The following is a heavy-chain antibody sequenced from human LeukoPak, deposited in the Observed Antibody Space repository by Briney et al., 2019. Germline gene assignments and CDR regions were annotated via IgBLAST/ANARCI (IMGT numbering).Heavy chain of an antibody. CDR2: INPDNGDT. Sequence: ASVKVSCKASGYTFTGFFLRWVRQAPRQGFQYMGWINPDNGDTNYAQKFQARVTMTRDTSISTVYMELSRLTSDDTAVYYCARAAVAAGGPNWFDPWGQGTLVTVSS. D-gene: IGHD6-13*01. CDR1: GYTFTGFF. J-gene: IGHJ5*02. CDR3: ARAAVAAGGPNWFDP. V-gene: IGHV1-2*02.